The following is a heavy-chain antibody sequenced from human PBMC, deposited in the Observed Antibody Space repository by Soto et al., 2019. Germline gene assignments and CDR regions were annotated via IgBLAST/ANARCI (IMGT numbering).Heavy chain of an antibody. Sequence: PSETLSLTCTVSGGSISSYYWSWVRQPPGKGLEWIGYMYYSGSTNYNPSLKSRVTMSVDTSKKRFSLKLTSVTAADTAVYYCARAWAVPGSHWGDWGRGTLVTVSS. D-gene: IGHD6-19*01. J-gene: IGHJ4*02. CDR3: ARAWAVPGSHWGD. CDR1: GGSISSYY. CDR2: MYYSGST. V-gene: IGHV4-59*01.